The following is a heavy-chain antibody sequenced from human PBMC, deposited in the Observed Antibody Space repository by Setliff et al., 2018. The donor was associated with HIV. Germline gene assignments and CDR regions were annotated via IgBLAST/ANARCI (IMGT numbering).Heavy chain of an antibody. CDR3: ARGVGIGGNWFDP. J-gene: IGHJ5*02. CDR1: GGSISSSSYY. CDR2: IYYTGST. V-gene: IGHV4-39*01. Sequence: SETLSLTCTVSGGSISSSSYYWGWIRQSPGKGLEWIGSIYYTGSTHYSPSLKSRVTISVDTSKNQFSLKLTSVTATDTAIYYCARGVGIGGNWFDPWGQGIMVTVSS. D-gene: IGHD2-15*01.